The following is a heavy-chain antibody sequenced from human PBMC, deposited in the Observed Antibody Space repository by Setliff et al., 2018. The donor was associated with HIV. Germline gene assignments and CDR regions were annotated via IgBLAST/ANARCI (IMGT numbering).Heavy chain of an antibody. D-gene: IGHD3-3*01. V-gene: IGHV4-39*01. Sequence: SETLSLTCTVSGGSISSSSYYWGWIRQPPGKGLEWIGSIYYSGSTYYNPSLKSRVTISVDTSKNQFPLTLSSVTAADTAVYYCSRSDFWVGYTALYNWFDPWGQGTLVTVSS. CDR1: GGSISSSSYY. J-gene: IGHJ5*02. CDR2: IYYSGST. CDR3: SRSDFWVGYTALYNWFDP.